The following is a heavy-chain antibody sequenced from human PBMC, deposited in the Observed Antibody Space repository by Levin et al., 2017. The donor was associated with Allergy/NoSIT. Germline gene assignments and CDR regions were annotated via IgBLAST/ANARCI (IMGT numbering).Heavy chain of an antibody. Sequence: GESLKISCTASGFTFSRYAIHWVRQAPGKGLEWVAVISSDGKDKKSADSVKGRFTISRDNSKNTLYLQMSSLRVDDTAVYHCAKDRTMGPAAYYFDYWGQGTLVTVSS. CDR1: GFTFSRYA. D-gene: IGHD2-2*01. V-gene: IGHV3-30*18. CDR3: AKDRTMGPAAYYFDY. J-gene: IGHJ4*02. CDR2: ISSDGKDK.